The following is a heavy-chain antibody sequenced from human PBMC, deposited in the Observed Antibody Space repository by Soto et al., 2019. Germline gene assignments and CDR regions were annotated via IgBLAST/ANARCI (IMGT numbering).Heavy chain of an antibody. CDR1: GFTFSSYA. CDR2: ISGSGGST. V-gene: IGHV3-23*01. J-gene: IGHJ4*02. Sequence: GGSLRLSCAASGFTFSSYAMSWVRQAPGKGLEWVSAISGSGGSTYYADSVKGRFTISRDNSKNTLYLQMNSLRAEDTAVYYCAKSPSYYGSGSSGFFFDYWGQGTLVTVSS. D-gene: IGHD3-10*01. CDR3: AKSPSYYGSGSSGFFFDY.